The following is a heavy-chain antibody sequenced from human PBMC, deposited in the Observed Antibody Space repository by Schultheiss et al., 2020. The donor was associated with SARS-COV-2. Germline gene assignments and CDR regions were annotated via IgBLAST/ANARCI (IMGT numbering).Heavy chain of an antibody. CDR3: ARHSSGYLFDP. Sequence: ASVKVSCKASGYTFASYDINWVRQATGQGLEWMGWMNPNSGNTGYAQKFQGRVTMTRDTSTSTVYMELSRLRSEDTAVYYCARHSSGYLFDPWGQGTLVTVSS. CDR2: MNPNSGNT. J-gene: IGHJ5*02. CDR1: GYTFASYD. D-gene: IGHD3-22*01. V-gene: IGHV1-8*01.